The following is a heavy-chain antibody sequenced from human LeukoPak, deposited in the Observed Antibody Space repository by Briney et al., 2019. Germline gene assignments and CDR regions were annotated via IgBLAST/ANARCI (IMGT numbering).Heavy chain of an antibody. D-gene: IGHD2-2*01. CDR1: GYTFTSYG. CDR2: ISAYNGNT. Sequence: ASVKVSCKASGYTFTSYGISWVRQAPGQGLEWMGWISAYNGNTNYAQKLQGRVTMTTDTSTNTAYMELRSLRSDDTAVYYCARDRDIVVVPAARSHDAFDIWGQGTMVTVSS. CDR3: ARDRDIVVVPAARSHDAFDI. V-gene: IGHV1-18*01. J-gene: IGHJ3*02.